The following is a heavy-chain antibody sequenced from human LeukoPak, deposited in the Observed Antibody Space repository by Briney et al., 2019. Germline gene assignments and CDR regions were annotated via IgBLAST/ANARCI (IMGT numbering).Heavy chain of an antibody. CDR1: GFTFSSSA. Sequence: PGGSLRLSCAASGFTFSSSAMSWVRQAPGKGLEWVSSISGSGSGGSTYYADSVKGRFTISRDNSKNTLYLQMNSLRAEDTAVYYCARSPEVSQHVIYWYFDLWGRGTLVSVSS. J-gene: IGHJ2*01. D-gene: IGHD2-8*01. CDR2: ISGSGSGGST. CDR3: ARSPEVSQHVIYWYFDL. V-gene: IGHV3-23*01.